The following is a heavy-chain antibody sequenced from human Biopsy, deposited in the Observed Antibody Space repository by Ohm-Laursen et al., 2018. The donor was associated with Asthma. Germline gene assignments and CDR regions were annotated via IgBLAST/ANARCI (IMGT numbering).Heavy chain of an antibody. V-gene: IGHV1-69*13. D-gene: IGHD2-2*01. CDR1: GGTFNTYV. CDR2: INSVFGTT. Sequence: SVKVSCKSLGGTFNTYVIGWVRQAPGQGLEWIGGINSVFGTTAYPQKFQDRVTITADDSTSTVYMELSSLRSEDTAVYYCARKAGSCISRTCYSLDFWGQGTLVTVSS. CDR3: ARKAGSCISRTCYSLDF. J-gene: IGHJ4*02.